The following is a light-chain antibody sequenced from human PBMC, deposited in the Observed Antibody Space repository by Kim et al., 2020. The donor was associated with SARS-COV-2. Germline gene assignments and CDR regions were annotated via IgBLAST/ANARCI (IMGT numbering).Light chain of an antibody. CDR3: TSYTGTTWV. V-gene: IGLV2-14*03. CDR1: RGDVGTYNY. Sequence: QSALTQPASVSGSPGQSITISCTGTRGDVGTYNYVSWYQQHPDKAPKLLIYDVRSRPSGVSNRFSGSKSDNTASLTISGLQAEDEADYYCTSYTGTTWVFGGGTQLTVL. CDR2: DVR. J-gene: IGLJ3*02.